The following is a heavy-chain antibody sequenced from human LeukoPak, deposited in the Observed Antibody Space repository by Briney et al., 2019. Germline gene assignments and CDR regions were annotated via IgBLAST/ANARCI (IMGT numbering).Heavy chain of an antibody. D-gene: IGHD3-3*01. J-gene: IGHJ3*02. CDR2: INTNTGNP. CDR1: GYTFPSYG. CDR3: ARHPPITIFGVVTASADAFDI. V-gene: IGHV7-4-1*02. Sequence: ASVKVSCKASGYTFPSYGISWVRQAPGQGLEWMGWINTNTGNPTYAQGFTGGFVFSLDTSVSTAYLQISSLKAEDTAVYYCARHPPITIFGVVTASADAFDIWGQGTMVTVSS.